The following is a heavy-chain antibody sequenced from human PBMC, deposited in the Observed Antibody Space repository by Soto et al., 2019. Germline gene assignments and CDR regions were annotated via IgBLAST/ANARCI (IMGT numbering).Heavy chain of an antibody. CDR2: ISSSGTTI. V-gene: IGHV3-11*01. CDR3: ARDCRRGYSGFDS. D-gene: IGHD2-15*01. J-gene: IGHJ4*02. Sequence: QVQLVESGGGLVKPGGSLRLSCAASGFTFSDYFMTWIRQAPGKGLEWVSYISSSGTTIFYADSVQGRFTISRDNAKKWLYLQITSLRAEDTAVYYCARDCRRGYSGFDSWGQGTLVIVSS. CDR1: GFTFSDYF.